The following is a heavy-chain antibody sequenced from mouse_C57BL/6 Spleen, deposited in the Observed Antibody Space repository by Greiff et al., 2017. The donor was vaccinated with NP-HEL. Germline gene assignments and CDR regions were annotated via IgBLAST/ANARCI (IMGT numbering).Heavy chain of an antibody. V-gene: IGHV5-9*01. CDR2: ISGGGGNT. CDR3: ARQDSSGYLAWFAY. CDR1: GFTFSSYT. D-gene: IGHD3-2*02. J-gene: IGHJ3*01. Sequence: VQLKESGGGLVKPGGSLKLSCAASGFTFSSYTMSWVRQTPEKRLEWVATISGGGGNTYYPDSVKGRFTISRDNAKNTLYLQMSSLRSEDTALYYCARQDSSGYLAWFAYWGQGTLVTVSA.